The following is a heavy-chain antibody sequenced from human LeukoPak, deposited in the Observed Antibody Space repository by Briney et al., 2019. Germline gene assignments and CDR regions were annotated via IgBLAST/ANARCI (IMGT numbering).Heavy chain of an antibody. Sequence: SVKVSCKASGGSFSNYAFSWVRQAPGQGLEWMGRITPIVDIATYIQKFQGRVTITANKFTSTAYMELSSLTSEDTAVYYCARDSIVGARDAFDIWGQGTMVTVSS. CDR1: GGSFSNYA. J-gene: IGHJ3*02. V-gene: IGHV1-69*04. CDR3: ARDSIVGARDAFDI. CDR2: ITPIVDIA. D-gene: IGHD1-26*01.